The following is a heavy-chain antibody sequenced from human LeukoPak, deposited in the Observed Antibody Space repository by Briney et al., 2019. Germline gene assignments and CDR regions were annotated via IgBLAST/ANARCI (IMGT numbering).Heavy chain of an antibody. Sequence: GGSLRLSCAASGFTFSSYGMHWVRQAPGKGVEWVAFIRYDGSNKYYADSVKVRFTISRDNSKNMMYVQINSLRAEDTAVYYCAKDDGGSYYIYYYYMDVWGKGTTVTISS. J-gene: IGHJ6*03. CDR3: AKDDGGSYYIYYYYMDV. D-gene: IGHD1-26*01. CDR2: IRYDGSNK. V-gene: IGHV3-30*02. CDR1: GFTFSSYG.